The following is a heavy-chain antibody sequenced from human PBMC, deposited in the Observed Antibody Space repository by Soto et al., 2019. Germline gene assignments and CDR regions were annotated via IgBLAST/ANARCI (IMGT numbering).Heavy chain of an antibody. CDR1: GGTFTSYA. CDR2: IIPIFRKA. D-gene: IGHD2-2*01. J-gene: IGHJ6*02. Sequence: QVQLVQSGAEVKKPGSSVKVSCKASGGTFTSYAISCVLQAPGQGLEWMGVIIPIFRKANYAKKFKGRVTINAEESTRKAYMELISLRSEDTAVYSCAATRTYQYDMDVWGQGTTVTVSS. V-gene: IGHV1-69*01. CDR3: AATRTYQYDMDV.